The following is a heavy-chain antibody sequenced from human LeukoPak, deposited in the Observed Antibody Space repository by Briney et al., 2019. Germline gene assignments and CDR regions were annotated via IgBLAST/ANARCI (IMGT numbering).Heavy chain of an antibody. CDR2: IVVGSGNT. Sequence: TSVKVSCKASGFTFTSSAMQWLRQARGQRLEWIGWIVVGSGNTNYAQKFQERVTITRDMSTSTAYMELSSLRSEHTAVYYCAARIYNYYGSGSEDYWGQGTLVTVSS. J-gene: IGHJ4*02. V-gene: IGHV1-58*02. D-gene: IGHD3-10*01. CDR1: GFTFTSSA. CDR3: AARIYNYYGSGSEDY.